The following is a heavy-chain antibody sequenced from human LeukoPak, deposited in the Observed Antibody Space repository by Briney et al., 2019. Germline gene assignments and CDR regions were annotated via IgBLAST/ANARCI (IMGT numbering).Heavy chain of an antibody. CDR3: AKGGYTTCFDP. V-gene: IGHV3-23*01. D-gene: IGHD2-15*01. CDR1: GFTFSEYS. CDR2: IRSNGRDT. Sequence: GSLRLSCAASGFTFSEYSMSWVRQAPGKGLEWVSNIRSNGRDTYYTDSVKGRFTISRDNSKDTLYLEMNSLRAEDTAVYYCAKGGYTTCFDPWGQGTLVTVFS. J-gene: IGHJ5*02.